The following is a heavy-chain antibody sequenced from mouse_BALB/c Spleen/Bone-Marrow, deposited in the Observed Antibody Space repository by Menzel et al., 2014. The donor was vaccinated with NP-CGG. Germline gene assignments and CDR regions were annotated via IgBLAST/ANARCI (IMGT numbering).Heavy chain of an antibody. CDR3: SRLYYYGNMAY. Sequence: EAKLVESGGGLVQPGGSLKLSCAASGFDFSRYWMSWVRQAPGKGLEWIGEINPDSIKINYTPSLKDKFIISRDNAKNTLYLQKTEVRSEDTGPNYCSRLYYYGNMAYWGQGTLVTVSA. D-gene: IGHD1-1*01. CDR1: GFDFSRYW. CDR2: INPDSIKI. V-gene: IGHV4-1*02. J-gene: IGHJ3*01.